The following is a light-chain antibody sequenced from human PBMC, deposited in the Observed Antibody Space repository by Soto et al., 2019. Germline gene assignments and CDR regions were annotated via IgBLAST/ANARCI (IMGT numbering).Light chain of an antibody. V-gene: IGLV1-40*01. Sequence: QTVVTQPPSVSGAPGQRVIISCTGSSSNIGAGYDVHWYQQLPGTAPKLLIYGNSNRPSGVPDRFSGSKSGTSASLAITGLQAEDEADYYCQSYDSSLSGSGVFGGGTKVTVL. CDR2: GNS. CDR3: QSYDSSLSGSGV. J-gene: IGLJ3*02. CDR1: SSNIGAGYD.